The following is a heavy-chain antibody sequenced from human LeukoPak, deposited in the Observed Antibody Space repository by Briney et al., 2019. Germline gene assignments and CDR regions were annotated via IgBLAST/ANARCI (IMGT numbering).Heavy chain of an antibody. D-gene: IGHD5-18*01. V-gene: IGHV3-30*02. J-gene: IGHJ4*02. CDR1: GFTFSSYG. Sequence: GGSLRLSCAASGFTFSSYGMHWVRQAPGKGLEWVAFIRYDGSNQYYADSVKGRFTISRDNSKNTLYLQMNSLRAEDTAVYYCVSGYSYDRLARLGFDYWGQGTLVTVSS. CDR2: IRYDGSNQ. CDR3: VSGYSYDRLARLGFDY.